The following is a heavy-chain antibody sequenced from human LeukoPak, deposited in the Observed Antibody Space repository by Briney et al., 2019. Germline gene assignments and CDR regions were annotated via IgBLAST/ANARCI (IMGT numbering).Heavy chain of an antibody. D-gene: IGHD2-2*01. CDR3: ARGGEGKYCSSTSCPRLNY. V-gene: IGHV1-18*04. CDR2: ISAYNGNT. CDR1: GYTFTSYG. J-gene: IGHJ4*02. Sequence: ASVKVSCKASGYTFTSYGISWVRQAPGHGLEWMGWISAYNGNTNYAQKLQGRVTMTTDTSTSTAYMELRSLRSDDTAVYYCARGGEGKYCSSTSCPRLNYWGQGTLVTVSS.